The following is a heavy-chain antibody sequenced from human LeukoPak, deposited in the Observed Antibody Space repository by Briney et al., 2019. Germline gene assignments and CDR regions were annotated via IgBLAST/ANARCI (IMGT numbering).Heavy chain of an antibody. Sequence: GGSLRLSCAASGFTFSSYATHWVRQAPGKGLEWVAVISYDGSNKYYADSVKGRFTISRDNSKNTLYLQMNSLRAEDTAVYYCARVRVTTYRHDYYYGMDVWGQGTTVTVPS. CDR2: ISYDGSNK. CDR1: GFTFSSYA. J-gene: IGHJ6*02. V-gene: IGHV3-30-3*01. D-gene: IGHD4-11*01. CDR3: ARVRVTTYRHDYYYGMDV.